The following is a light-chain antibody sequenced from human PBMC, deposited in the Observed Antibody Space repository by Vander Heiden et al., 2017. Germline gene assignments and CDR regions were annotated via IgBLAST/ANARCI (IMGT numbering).Light chain of an antibody. CDR1: QGISSY. J-gene: IGKJ1*01. Sequence: DIQMTQSPSSLSASVGDRVTIACRASQGISSYLNWYQQKPGKVPKLLIYAASSLQSGVPSRFSGSGSGTDFTLTISSLQPEDFASYYCQQSYNNPQTFGQGTKVEIK. V-gene: IGKV1-39*01. CDR2: AAS. CDR3: QQSYNNPQT.